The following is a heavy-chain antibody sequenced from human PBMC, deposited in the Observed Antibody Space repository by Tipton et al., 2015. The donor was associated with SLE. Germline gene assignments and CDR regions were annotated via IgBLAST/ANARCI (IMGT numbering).Heavy chain of an antibody. CDR1: GFTFSNNW. D-gene: IGHD3-10*01. CDR3: AREYQGSFYVNGAFDI. CDR2: IREDGSEN. V-gene: IGHV3-7*01. J-gene: IGHJ3*02. Sequence: SLRLSCAVSGFTFSNNWMAWVRQAPGKGLEWVAHIREDGSENFYVDSVRGRFIISRDNAKNSLYLQMNSLSVEDTAVYYCAREYQGSFYVNGAFDIWGQGTMVTVSS.